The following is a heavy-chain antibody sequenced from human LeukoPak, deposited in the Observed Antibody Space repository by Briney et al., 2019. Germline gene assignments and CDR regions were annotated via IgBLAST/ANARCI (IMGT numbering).Heavy chain of an antibody. CDR3: ARGGSGPYPRLDY. Sequence: SETLSLPCTVSGGSISSYYWSWIRQSPGKGLEWIGYIFYSGSTNYSPSLKSRVTISVDTSKNQFSLKLSSVTAADTAVYYCARGGSGPYPRLDYWGQGSLVTVSS. J-gene: IGHJ4*02. D-gene: IGHD6-19*01. CDR2: IFYSGST. V-gene: IGHV4-59*01. CDR1: GGSISSYY.